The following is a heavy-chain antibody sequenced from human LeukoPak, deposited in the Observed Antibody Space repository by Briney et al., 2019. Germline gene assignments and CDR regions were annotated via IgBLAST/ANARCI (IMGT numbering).Heavy chain of an antibody. D-gene: IGHD5-18*01. Sequence: SETLSLTCTVSGYSISSGYYWGWIRQPPGKGLEWIGSIYHSGSTYYNPSLKSRVTISVDTSKNQFSLKLSSVTAADTAVYYCTGDVDAAMYYWGQGTLVTVSS. CDR3: TGDVDAAMYY. V-gene: IGHV4-38-2*02. CDR2: IYHSGST. CDR1: GYSISSGYY. J-gene: IGHJ4*02.